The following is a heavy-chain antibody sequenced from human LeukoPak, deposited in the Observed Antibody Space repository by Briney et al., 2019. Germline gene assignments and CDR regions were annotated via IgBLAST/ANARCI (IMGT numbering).Heavy chain of an antibody. V-gene: IGHV3-21*01. CDR2: IGSSSSYI. J-gene: IGHJ4*02. D-gene: IGHD6-19*01. CDR3: AREEQWLAPDY. Sequence: PGESLRLSCAASGFTFSSYSMNWVRQAPGKGLEWVSSIGSSSSYIYYADSVKGRFTISRDNAKNSLYLQMNSLRAEDTAVYYCAREEQWLAPDYWGQGTLVTVSS. CDR1: GFTFSSYS.